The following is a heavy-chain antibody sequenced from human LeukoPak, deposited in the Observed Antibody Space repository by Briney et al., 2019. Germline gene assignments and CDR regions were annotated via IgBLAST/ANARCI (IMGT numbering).Heavy chain of an antibody. CDR3: ARDGQDYDFWSGYSPYYYYYMDV. CDR2: ISSSSYI. D-gene: IGHD3-3*01. Sequence: GGSLRLSCAASGFTFSSYSMNWVRQAPGKGLEWVSSISSSSYIYYADSVKGRFTISRDNAKNSLYLQMNSLRAEDTAVYYCARDGQDYDFWSGYSPYYYYYMDVWGKGTTVTISS. V-gene: IGHV3-21*01. CDR1: GFTFSSYS. J-gene: IGHJ6*03.